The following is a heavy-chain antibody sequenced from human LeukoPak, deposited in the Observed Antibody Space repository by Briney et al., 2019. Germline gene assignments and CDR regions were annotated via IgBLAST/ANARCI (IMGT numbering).Heavy chain of an antibody. V-gene: IGHV3-23*01. CDR3: AKDSPGFLEWLLYPFDY. D-gene: IGHD3-3*01. CDR2: ISGSGGST. Sequence: GGSLRLSCAASGFTFSSYAMSWVRQAPGKGLEWVSAISGSGGSTYYADSVKGRFTISRDNSKNTLYLQMNSLRAEDTAVYYCAKDSPGFLEWLLYPFDYWGQGTLVTVSS. CDR1: GFTFSSYA. J-gene: IGHJ4*02.